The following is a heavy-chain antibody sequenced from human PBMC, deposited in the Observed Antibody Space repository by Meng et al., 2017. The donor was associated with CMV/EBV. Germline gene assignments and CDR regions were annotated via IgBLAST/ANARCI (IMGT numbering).Heavy chain of an antibody. V-gene: IGHV4-39*01. Sequence: LRLSCPVSGGSISSSSYYWGWIRQPPGKGLEWIGSIYYSGRTYYNPSLKSRVTISVDTSKNPFSLKLSSVTAADTAVYYCARGGRYCSSTSCYTGIYYGMDVWGQGTTVTVSS. J-gene: IGHJ6*02. CDR3: ARGGRYCSSTSCYTGIYYGMDV. D-gene: IGHD2-2*02. CDR1: GGSISSSSYY. CDR2: IYYSGRT.